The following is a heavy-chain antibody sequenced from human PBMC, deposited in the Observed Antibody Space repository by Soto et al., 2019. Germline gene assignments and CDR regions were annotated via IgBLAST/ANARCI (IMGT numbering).Heavy chain of an antibody. D-gene: IGHD2-15*01. J-gene: IGHJ6*03. CDR3: AKDSFAPVYYYYMDV. V-gene: IGHV3-23*01. CDR1: GFTFSSYA. CDR2: ISGSGGST. Sequence: GGSLRLSCAASGFTFSSYAMSWVRQAPGKGLEWVSAISGSGGSTYYADSVKGRFTISRDNSKNTLYLQMNSLRAEDTAVYYCAKDSFAPVYYYYMDVWGKGTTVTVSS.